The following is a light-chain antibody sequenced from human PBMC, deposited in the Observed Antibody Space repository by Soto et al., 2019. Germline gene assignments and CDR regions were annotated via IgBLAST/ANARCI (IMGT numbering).Light chain of an antibody. CDR3: LQHNSYPYT. CDR2: GAS. Sequence: DIQMTQSPSAMSASVGDRVTITCRASQGISDYLAWFQQKPGKVPQRLIYGASSLQSGVPSRFSGSGSGTEFTLTISSLQPVDFATYYCLQHNSYPYTFGQGTKLEIK. J-gene: IGKJ2*01. V-gene: IGKV1-17*03. CDR1: QGISDY.